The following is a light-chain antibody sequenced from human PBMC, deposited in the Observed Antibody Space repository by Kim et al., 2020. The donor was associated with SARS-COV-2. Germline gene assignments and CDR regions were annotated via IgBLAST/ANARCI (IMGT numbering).Light chain of an antibody. V-gene: IGLV6-57*03. Sequence: GTAVTVSCARSSGSIDDKYVQWYQQRPGGAPTTVIYEDDQRPSGVPDRFSGSIDSSSSSASLTISGLKTEDEADYYCQSYNSSNVVFGGGTQLTVL. CDR2: EDD. CDR1: SGSIDDKY. CDR3: QSYNSSNVV. J-gene: IGLJ2*01.